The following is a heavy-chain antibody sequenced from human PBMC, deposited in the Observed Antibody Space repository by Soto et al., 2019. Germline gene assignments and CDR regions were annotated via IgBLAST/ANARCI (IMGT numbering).Heavy chain of an antibody. CDR2: ISGSGGSI. J-gene: IGHJ4*02. CDR3: DRVAPEHSRTPRRFEF. Sequence: GGSLRLSCAASGFTFGIYAMSWVRQAPGKGLEWVSSISGSGGSIYYAHSVKGRFTISRDKTKNTLDLQMNSLRAEDTAVYHCDRVAPEHSRTPRRFEFWGQGTLVTVPQ. D-gene: IGHD6-13*01. V-gene: IGHV3-23*01. CDR1: GFTFGIYA.